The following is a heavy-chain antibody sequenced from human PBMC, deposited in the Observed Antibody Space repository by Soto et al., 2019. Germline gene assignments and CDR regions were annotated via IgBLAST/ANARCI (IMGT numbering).Heavy chain of an antibody. CDR2: INTYNGNT. D-gene: IGHD2-15*01. Sequence: QVQLVQSGAEVKKPGASVKVSCKASGYTFTNYGVTWVRQAPGQGLEWMGWINTYNGNTNSAQKFQGRVTMTTDTSTSTAYMELRSLRSDDTAVYYCAKVQEKWSKFFDYWGQGTLDTVSS. J-gene: IGHJ4*02. CDR3: AKVQEKWSKFFDY. V-gene: IGHV1-18*01. CDR1: GYTFTNYG.